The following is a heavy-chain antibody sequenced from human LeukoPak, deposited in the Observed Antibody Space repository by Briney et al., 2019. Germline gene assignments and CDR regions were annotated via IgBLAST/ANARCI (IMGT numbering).Heavy chain of an antibody. CDR3: ARVTVIAARLYHDAFDI. D-gene: IGHD6-6*01. Sequence: GASVKVSCKASGYTFTSYDINWVRQATGQGLEWMGWMNPNSGNTGYAQKFQGRVTITRNTSISTAYMELSSLRSEDTAVYYCARVTVIAARLYHDAFDIWGQGTMVTVSS. J-gene: IGHJ3*02. V-gene: IGHV1-8*03. CDR2: MNPNSGNT. CDR1: GYTFTSYD.